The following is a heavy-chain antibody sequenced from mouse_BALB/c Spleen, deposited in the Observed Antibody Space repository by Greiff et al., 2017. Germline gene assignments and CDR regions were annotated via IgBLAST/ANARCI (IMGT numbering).Heavy chain of an antibody. V-gene: IGHV3-8*02. CDR3: ARLAYGPPYYYAMDY. D-gene: IGHD2-10*02. Sequence: EVQLQESGPSLVKPSQTLSLTCSVTGDSITSGYWNWIRKFPGNKLEYMGYISYSGSTYYNPSLKSRISITRDTSKNQYYLQLNSVTTEDTATYYCARLAYGPPYYYAMDYWGQGTSVTVSS. J-gene: IGHJ4*01. CDR2: ISYSGST. CDR1: GDSITSGY.